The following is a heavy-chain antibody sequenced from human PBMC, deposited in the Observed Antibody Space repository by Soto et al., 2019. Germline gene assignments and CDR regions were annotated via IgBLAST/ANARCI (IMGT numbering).Heavy chain of an antibody. Sequence: SVKVSCKASGGTFSMYAISGVVQAPGQGLEWMGGIIPIFGTANYAQKFQGRVTITADKSTSTAYMELSSLRSEDTAVYYCATDSSGMTFNYWGQGTLVTVSS. CDR3: ATDSSGMTFNY. CDR1: GGTFSMYA. D-gene: IGHD3-22*01. J-gene: IGHJ4*02. V-gene: IGHV1-69*06. CDR2: IIPIFGTA.